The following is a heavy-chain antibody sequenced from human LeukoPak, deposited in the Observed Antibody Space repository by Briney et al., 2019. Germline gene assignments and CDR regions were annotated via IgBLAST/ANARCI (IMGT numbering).Heavy chain of an antibody. D-gene: IGHD2-2*01. CDR3: AKASSNSRPYYFDS. CDR1: GFTFSDYV. J-gene: IGHJ4*02. V-gene: IGHV3-23*01. CDR2: IVDSYT. Sequence: PGGTLGLSCAPSGFTFSDYVMGWVRQAPGVGVEWVSAIVDSYTYYADSVKGRFTTSRDNSKNTLYLQMNSLRAEDTAVYYCAKASSNSRPYYFDSWGLGTLVIVSS.